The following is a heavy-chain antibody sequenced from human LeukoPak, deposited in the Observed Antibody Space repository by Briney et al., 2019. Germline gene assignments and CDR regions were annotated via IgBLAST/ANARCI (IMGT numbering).Heavy chain of an antibody. J-gene: IGHJ6*02. V-gene: IGHV3-74*01. CDR1: GFTFSSYW. CDR2: INGDGRNI. CDR3: TRDLMDYDVSTGLHHYYMDV. D-gene: IGHD3-9*01. Sequence: TGGSLRLSCVASGFTFSSYWMHWVRQDPRKGLVWVSRINGDGRNINYADSVRGRFTISRDNAKNTLYLQMHTLRDEDTAVYYCTRDLMDYDVSTGLHHYYMDVWGQGTTVTVSS.